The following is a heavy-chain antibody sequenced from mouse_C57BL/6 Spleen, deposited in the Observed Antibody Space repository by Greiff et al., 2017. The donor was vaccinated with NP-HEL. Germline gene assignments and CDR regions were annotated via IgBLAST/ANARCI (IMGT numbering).Heavy chain of an antibody. D-gene: IGHD1-1*01. Sequence: VQLQQSGAELVKPGASVKISCKASGYAFSSYWMNWVKQRPGKGLEWIGQIYPGDGDTNYNGKFKGKATLTADKSSSTAYMQLSSLTSEDSAVYFCARPTTVDAMDYWGQGTSVTVSS. CDR2: IYPGDGDT. J-gene: IGHJ4*01. CDR1: GYAFSSYW. V-gene: IGHV1-80*01. CDR3: ARPTTVDAMDY.